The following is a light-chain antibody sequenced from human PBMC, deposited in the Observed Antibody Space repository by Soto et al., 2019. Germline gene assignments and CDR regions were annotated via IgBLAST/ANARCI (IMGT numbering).Light chain of an antibody. V-gene: IGKV1-5*03. Sequence: DIQMTQSPSTLSASVGDRVTIACRASQSISSWLAWYQQKPGKAPKLLIYKASSLQGEVPSRFRGSGSGTAFTLTISSLQPDDFATYYCLQYSTSFRTFGQGTKVEI. CDR1: QSISSW. CDR3: LQYSTSFRT. CDR2: KAS. J-gene: IGKJ1*01.